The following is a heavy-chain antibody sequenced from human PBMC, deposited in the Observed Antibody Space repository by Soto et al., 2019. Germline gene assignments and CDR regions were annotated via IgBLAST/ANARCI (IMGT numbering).Heavy chain of an antibody. Sequence: EVQLVEFGGGLVQPGRSLRLSCAASGFTFDDYAMHWVRQAPGKGLEWVSGISWNSGSIGYADSVKGRFTISRDNAKNSLYLQMNSLRAEDTALYYCAKDITKGIVATSLGYWGQAPLVTVSS. CDR2: ISWNSGSI. J-gene: IGHJ4*02. CDR3: AKDITKGIVATSLGY. CDR1: GFTFDDYA. V-gene: IGHV3-9*01. D-gene: IGHD5-12*01.